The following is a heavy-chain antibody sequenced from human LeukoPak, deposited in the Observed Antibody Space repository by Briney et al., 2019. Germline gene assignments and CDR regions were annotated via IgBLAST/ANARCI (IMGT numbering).Heavy chain of an antibody. CDR3: ARDSMVRGVYDAFNI. CDR1: GYTFTSYY. J-gene: IGHJ3*02. V-gene: IGHV1-46*01. Sequence: ASVKVSCKASGYTFTSYYMHWVRQAPGQGLEWMGIINPSGGSTSYAQKFQGRVTMTRDTSTSTAYMELRSLRSDDTAVYYCARDSMVRGVYDAFNIWGQGTMVTVSS. CDR2: INPSGGST. D-gene: IGHD3-10*01.